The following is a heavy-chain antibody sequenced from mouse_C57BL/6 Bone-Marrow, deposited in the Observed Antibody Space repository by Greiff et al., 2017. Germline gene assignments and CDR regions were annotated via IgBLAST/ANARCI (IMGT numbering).Heavy chain of an antibody. D-gene: IGHD2-4*01. V-gene: IGHV1-50*01. CDR3: ARDSYDYDGDYYAIDY. CDR2: IDPSDSYT. J-gene: IGHJ4*01. CDR1: GYTFTSYW. Sequence: QVQLQQPGAELVKPGASVKLSCKASGYTFTSYWMQWVKQRPGQGLEWIGEIDPSDSYTNYNQKFKGKATLTVDTSSSKAYMQLSSLTSEDSAVYYCARDSYDYDGDYYAIDYWGQGTSVTVSS.